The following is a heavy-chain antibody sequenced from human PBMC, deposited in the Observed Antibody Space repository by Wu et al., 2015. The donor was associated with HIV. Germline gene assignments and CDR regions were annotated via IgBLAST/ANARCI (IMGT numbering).Heavy chain of an antibody. J-gene: IGHJ3*02. CDR3: ARDLRRSTAFDM. V-gene: IGHV1-2*02. CDR1: GYTFADHY. Sequence: QVQLLQSGAEVKKPGASVKVSCKASGYTFADHYIHWVRQAPGQGLEWMGWVNPSPYSGSTIYAQKFEGRVTMTRDTSISTAYLELTTLRPDDTAVYYCARDLRRSTAFDMWGQGTMVTVSS. CDR2: VNPSPYSGST.